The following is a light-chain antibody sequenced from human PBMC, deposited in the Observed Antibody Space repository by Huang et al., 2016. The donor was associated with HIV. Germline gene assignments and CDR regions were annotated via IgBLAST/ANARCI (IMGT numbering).Light chain of an antibody. CDR3: QQTYTTPWT. J-gene: IGKJ1*01. CDR2: ATS. CDR1: QSISSY. V-gene: IGKV1-39*01. Sequence: DIQMTQSPSSLSASVGGRITVTCRASQSISSYLTWYQQRPGSAPKLLIYATSSLQSGVPSRFSGRGTGTTFILTISDLQPEDFGTYYCQQTYTTPWTFGQGTKVEVK.